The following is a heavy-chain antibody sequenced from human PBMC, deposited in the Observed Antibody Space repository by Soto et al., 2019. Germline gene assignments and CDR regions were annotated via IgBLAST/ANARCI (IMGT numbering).Heavy chain of an antibody. CDR3: ALDRYEMATSTNAAD. CDR1: GSAFSSYA. D-gene: IGHD5-12*01. J-gene: IGHJ4*02. V-gene: IGHV1-69*01. Sequence: QVQLVQSGAEVTKPGSSVKVSCKASGSAFSSYAISWVRQAPGHGLELMGGIIPICGTAYYGQKFQGRVTITADESKGTAYMELGSLRSEYTAVDYLALDRYEMATSTNAADWGKGTLVTVAS. CDR2: IIPICGTA.